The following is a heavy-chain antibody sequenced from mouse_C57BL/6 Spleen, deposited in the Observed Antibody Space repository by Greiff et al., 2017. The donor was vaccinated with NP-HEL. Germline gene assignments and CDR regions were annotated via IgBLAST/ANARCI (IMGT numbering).Heavy chain of an antibody. V-gene: IGHV1-81*01. CDR2: IYPRSGNT. J-gene: IGHJ2*01. Sequence: QVHVKQSGAELARPGASVKLSCKASGYTFTSYGISWVKQRTGQGLEWIGEIYPRSGNTYYNEKFKGKATLTADKSSSTAYMELRSLTSEDSAVYFCASGYSNYFDDWGQGTTLTVSS. CDR3: ASGYSNYFDD. CDR1: GYTFTSYG. D-gene: IGHD2-5*01.